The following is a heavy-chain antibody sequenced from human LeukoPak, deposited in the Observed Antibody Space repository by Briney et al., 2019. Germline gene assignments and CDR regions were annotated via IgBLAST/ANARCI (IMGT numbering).Heavy chain of an antibody. D-gene: IGHD6-19*01. CDR3: AKVGVAGGYYWFDP. CDR1: GFTFSSYA. CDR2: ITGSGGYT. V-gene: IGHV3-23*01. J-gene: IGHJ5*02. Sequence: GGSLRLSCAASGFTFSSYAVSWVRQAPGKELEWVSAITGSGGYTYYADSVKGRFTISRDNSKNTLYLQMNSLRAEDTAIYYCAKVGVAGGYYWFDPWGQGTLVTVSS.